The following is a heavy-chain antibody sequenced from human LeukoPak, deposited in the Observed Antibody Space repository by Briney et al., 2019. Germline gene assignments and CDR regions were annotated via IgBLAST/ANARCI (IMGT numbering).Heavy chain of an antibody. Sequence: GGSLRLSCAASGFTFSDYVMSWVRQAPGKGLECVSVISAVGDTNYADSVKGRFTMSRDISKNTVYLQMNSLRADDTAVYYCARDPVPEFWGQGTKVTVSS. V-gene: IGHV3-53*01. D-gene: IGHD1-14*01. CDR3: ARDPVPEF. J-gene: IGHJ3*01. CDR2: ISAVGDT. CDR1: GFTFSDYV.